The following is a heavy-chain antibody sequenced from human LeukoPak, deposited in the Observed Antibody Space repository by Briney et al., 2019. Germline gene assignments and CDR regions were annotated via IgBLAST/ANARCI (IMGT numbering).Heavy chain of an antibody. Sequence: PSETLSLTCAVYGGSFSGYYWSWVRQPPGKGLEWIGEINHSGSTNYNPSLKSRVTISVDTSKKQFSLKLSSVTAADTAVYYCASGRMGFGELLVAFDIWGQGTMVTVSS. CDR2: INHSGST. V-gene: IGHV4-34*01. CDR3: ASGRMGFGELLVAFDI. CDR1: GGSFSGYY. D-gene: IGHD3-10*01. J-gene: IGHJ3*02.